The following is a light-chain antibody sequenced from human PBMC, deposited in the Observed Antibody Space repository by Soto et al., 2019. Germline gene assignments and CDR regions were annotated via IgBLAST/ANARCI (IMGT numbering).Light chain of an antibody. CDR3: QQYRNWPRT. CDR2: GAS. J-gene: IGKJ1*01. Sequence: EIVMTQSPATLSVSPGERATLSCRASQSVSSNLAWYQQKPGQAPRLLIYGASTRATGIPARFSGSGSGTEFTLTISSLQSEDFAVYYGQQYRNWPRTVGQGTKVEIK. CDR1: QSVSSN. V-gene: IGKV3-15*01.